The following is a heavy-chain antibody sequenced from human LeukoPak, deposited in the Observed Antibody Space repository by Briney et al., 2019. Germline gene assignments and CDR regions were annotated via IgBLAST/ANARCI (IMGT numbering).Heavy chain of an antibody. V-gene: IGHV3-9*01. CDR2: ISWNSGSI. J-gene: IGHJ4*02. Sequence: GGSLRLSCAASGFTFDDYAMPWVRQAPGKGLEWVSGISWNSGSIGYADSVKGRFTISRDNAKNSLYLQMNSLRAEDTALYYCAKALGYRVPVDYWGQGTLVTVSS. D-gene: IGHD3-16*02. CDR1: GFTFDDYA. CDR3: AKALGYRVPVDY.